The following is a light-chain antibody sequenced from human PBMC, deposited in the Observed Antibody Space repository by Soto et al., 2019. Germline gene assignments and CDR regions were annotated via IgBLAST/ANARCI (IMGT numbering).Light chain of an antibody. CDR2: DAS. J-gene: IGKJ4*01. V-gene: IGKV3-20*01. CDR3: HQYAVSPLT. CDR1: QSVGRNY. Sequence: IVMTQSPATLSLSPGESATLSCRASQSVGRNYLAWFQHKPDQAPRLLIYDASNRATGVPDRFSGSGSGTDFTLSVTRLEPEDFAVYYCHQYAVSPLTFGGGTTVEIK.